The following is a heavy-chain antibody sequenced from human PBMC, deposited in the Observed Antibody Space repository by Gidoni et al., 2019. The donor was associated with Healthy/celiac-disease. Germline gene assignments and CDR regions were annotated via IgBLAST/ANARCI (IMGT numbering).Heavy chain of an antibody. CDR1: GFTFSDYY. Sequence: QVQLVESGGGLVKPGGSLRLSCAASGFTFSDYYLRWIRQAPGKGLEWVSYISSSGSTIYYADSVKGRFTISRDNAKNSLYLQMNSLRAEDTAVYYCARGHLYYYDSSGYTYYYYYGMDVWGQGTTVTVSS. J-gene: IGHJ6*02. D-gene: IGHD3-22*01. V-gene: IGHV3-11*01. CDR3: ARGHLYYYDSSGYTYYYYYGMDV. CDR2: ISSSGSTI.